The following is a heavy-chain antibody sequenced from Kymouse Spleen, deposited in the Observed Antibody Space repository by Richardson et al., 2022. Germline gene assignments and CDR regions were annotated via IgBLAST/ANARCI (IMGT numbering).Heavy chain of an antibody. V-gene: IGHV4-34*01. D-gene: IGHD2-2*02. Sequence: QVQLQQWGAGLLKPSETLSLTCAVYGGSFSGYYWSWIRQPPGKGLEWIGEINHSGSTNYNPSLKSRVTISVDTSKNQFSLKLSSVTAADTAVYYCARGPRYCSSTSCYWNWFDPWGQGTLVTVSS. CDR3: ARGPRYCSSTSCYWNWFDP. J-gene: IGHJ5*02. CDR1: GGSFSGYY. CDR2: INHSGST.